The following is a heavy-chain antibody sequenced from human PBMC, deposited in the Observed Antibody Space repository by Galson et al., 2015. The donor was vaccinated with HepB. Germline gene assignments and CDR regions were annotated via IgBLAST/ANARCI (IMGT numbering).Heavy chain of an antibody. CDR3: ARGPRSWIIAAAGRDGAFDI. CDR2: INAGNGNT. J-gene: IGHJ3*02. Sequence: QSGAEVKKPGASVKASCTASGYTFTSYAMHWVRQAPGQRLERMGWINAGNGNTKYSQKFQGRVTITRDTSASTAYMELSSLRSEDTAVYYCARGPRSWIIAAAGRDGAFDIWGQGTMVTVSS. D-gene: IGHD6-13*01. V-gene: IGHV1-3*01. CDR1: GYTFTSYA.